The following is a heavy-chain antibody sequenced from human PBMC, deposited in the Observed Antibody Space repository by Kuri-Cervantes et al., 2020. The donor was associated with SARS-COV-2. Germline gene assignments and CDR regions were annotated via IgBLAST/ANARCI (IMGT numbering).Heavy chain of an antibody. Sequence: GESLKISCAASGFTFSSYAMSWVRQAPGKGLEWVAFIRYDGSNKYYADSVKGRFTISRDNSKNTLYLQMNSLRAEDTAVYYCAKDLDCSSTSCYDRSPHFGYWGQGTLVTVSS. J-gene: IGHJ4*02. D-gene: IGHD2-2*01. CDR2: IRYDGSNK. CDR3: AKDLDCSSTSCYDRSPHFGY. CDR1: GFTFSSYA. V-gene: IGHV3-30*02.